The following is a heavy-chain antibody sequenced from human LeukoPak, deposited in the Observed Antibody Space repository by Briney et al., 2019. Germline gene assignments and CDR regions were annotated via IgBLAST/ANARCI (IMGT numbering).Heavy chain of an antibody. Sequence: SGGSLRLSCAASGFTFSSNYMSWVRQAPGKGLEWVSVIYSGGSTYYADSVKGRFTISRDNSKNTLYLQMNSLRAEDTAVYYCARDKYYGSGHGDYFDYWGQGTLVTVSS. D-gene: IGHD3-10*01. V-gene: IGHV3-66*01. CDR1: GFTFSSNY. CDR3: ARDKYYGSGHGDYFDY. J-gene: IGHJ4*02. CDR2: IYSGGST.